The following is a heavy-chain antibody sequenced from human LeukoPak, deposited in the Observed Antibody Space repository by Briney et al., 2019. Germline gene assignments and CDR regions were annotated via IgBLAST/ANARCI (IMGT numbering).Heavy chain of an antibody. J-gene: IGHJ4*02. CDR1: GFTFSSYE. Sequence: GGSLRLSCAASGFTFSSYEMNWVRQAPGKGLEWVSYISSSGSSIYYADSVKGRFTISRDNAKNSLYLQMNSLRAEDTAVYYCARVLLGDADMVTDYWGQGTLVTVSS. CDR2: ISSSGSSI. CDR3: ARVLLGDADMVTDY. V-gene: IGHV3-48*03. D-gene: IGHD5-18*01.